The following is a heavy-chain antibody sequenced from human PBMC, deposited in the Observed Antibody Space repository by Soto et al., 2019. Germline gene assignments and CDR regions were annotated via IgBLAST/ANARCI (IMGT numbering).Heavy chain of an antibody. D-gene: IGHD3-10*01. CDR1: GFTFSSYG. CDR2: ISYDGSNK. V-gene: IGHV3-30*18. J-gene: IGHJ4*02. Sequence: GGSLRLSCAASGFTFSSYGMHWVRQAPGKGLEWVAVISYDGSNKYYADSVKGRFTISRDNSKNTLYLQMNSLRAEDTAVYYCAKDQARQWFPSPPRRNYYFDYWGQGTLVTVSS. CDR3: AKDQARQWFPSPPRRNYYFDY.